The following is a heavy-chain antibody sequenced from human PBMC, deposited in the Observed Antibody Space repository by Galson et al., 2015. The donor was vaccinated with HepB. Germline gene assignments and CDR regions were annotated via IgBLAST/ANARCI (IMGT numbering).Heavy chain of an antibody. CDR3: AKDAAPGSGSRYFDD. CDR2: ISDSGDST. CDR1: GFTFRNYA. Sequence: LRLSCAASGFTFRNYALTWVRQAPGHGLEWVSAISDSGDSTYYADSVRGRFTISRDNSKNTLYLQMNGLTADDTAVYFCAKDAAPGSGSRYFDDWGQGTLVTVSS. J-gene: IGHJ4*02. V-gene: IGHV3-23*01. D-gene: IGHD6-19*01.